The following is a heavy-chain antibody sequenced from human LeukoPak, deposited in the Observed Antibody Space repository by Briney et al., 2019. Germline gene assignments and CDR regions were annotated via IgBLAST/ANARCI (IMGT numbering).Heavy chain of an antibody. V-gene: IGHV1-69*13. CDR2: IIPIFGTA. Sequence: GASVKVSCKASGGTFISYAISWVRQAPGQGLEWMGGIIPIFGTANYAQKFQGRVTITADESTSTAYMELSSLRSEDTAVYYCARGGGYDFWSGSYRLDYWGQGTLVTVSS. CDR1: GGTFISYA. D-gene: IGHD3-3*01. CDR3: ARGGGYDFWSGSYRLDY. J-gene: IGHJ4*02.